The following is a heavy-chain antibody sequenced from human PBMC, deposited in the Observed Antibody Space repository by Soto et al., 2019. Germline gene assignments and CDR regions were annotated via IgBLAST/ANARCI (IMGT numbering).Heavy chain of an antibody. J-gene: IGHJ4*02. Sequence: ASVKVSCKASGGTFSSYAISWVRQAPGQGLEWMGGIIPIFGTANYAQKFQGRVTITADKSTSTAYMELSSLRSEDTAVYYCARGSGIAAAGTVFDYWGQGTLVTVSS. D-gene: IGHD6-13*01. CDR3: ARGSGIAAAGTVFDY. CDR2: IIPIFGTA. CDR1: GGTFSSYA. V-gene: IGHV1-69*06.